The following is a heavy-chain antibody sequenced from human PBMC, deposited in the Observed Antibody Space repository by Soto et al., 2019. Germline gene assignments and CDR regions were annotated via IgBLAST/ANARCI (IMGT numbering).Heavy chain of an antibody. CDR1: GGSISSSSYY. J-gene: IGHJ5*02. CDR3: ARHETDIVVVPAAMGPNWFDP. CDR2: IYYSGST. D-gene: IGHD2-2*01. Sequence: QLQLQESGPGLVKPSETLSLTCTVSGGSISSSSYYWGWIRQPPGKGLEWIGSIYYSGSTSYNPSLKSRVTISVDTSKIQFSLKLSSVTAADTAVYYCARHETDIVVVPAAMGPNWFDPWGQGTLVTVSS. V-gene: IGHV4-39*01.